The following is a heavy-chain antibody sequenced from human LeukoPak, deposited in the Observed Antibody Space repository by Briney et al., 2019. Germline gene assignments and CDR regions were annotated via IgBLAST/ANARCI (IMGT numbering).Heavy chain of an antibody. J-gene: IGHJ4*02. CDR3: ARHSHIAVSPDY. CDR2: IYPGDSDT. CDR1: GYRFTSYW. D-gene: IGHD6-19*01. Sequence: GESLKISFKGSGYRFTSYWIGWGRQMPGKGVGWMGIIYPGDSDTRYSPSFQGQVTISADKSISTAYLQWSSLKASDTAMYYCARHSHIAVSPDYWGQGTLVTVSS. V-gene: IGHV5-51*01.